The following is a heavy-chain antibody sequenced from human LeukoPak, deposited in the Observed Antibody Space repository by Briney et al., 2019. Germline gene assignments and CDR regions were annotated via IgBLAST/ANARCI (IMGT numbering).Heavy chain of an antibody. CDR3: ARDPTTQTFDY. CDR2: VSTYNGNT. D-gene: IGHD4-11*01. J-gene: IGHJ4*02. V-gene: IGHV1-18*01. CDR1: GYTFTSYG. Sequence: ASVKVSCKASGYTFTSYGISWVRQAPGQGLEWMGWVSTYNGNTNYAQKLQGRVTMTTDTSTTTAYMELRSLTSDDTAVYYCARDPTTQTFDYWGQGTLVTVSS.